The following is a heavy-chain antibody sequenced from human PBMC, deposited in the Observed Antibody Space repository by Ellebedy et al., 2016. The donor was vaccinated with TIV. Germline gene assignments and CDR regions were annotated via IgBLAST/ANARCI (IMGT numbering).Heavy chain of an antibody. CDR3: ARYCSSSTCYKRSIDS. CDR1: GGSFSGYY. D-gene: IGHD2-2*02. V-gene: IGHV4-39*01. J-gene: IGHJ4*02. Sequence: SETLSLTXAVYGGSFSGYYWGWIRQPPGKGLEWIGSIYYSGSTYYNPSLKSRVTISVDTSKNQFSLKLSSVTAADTAVYYCARYCSSSTCYKRSIDSWGQGTLVTVSS. CDR2: IYYSGST.